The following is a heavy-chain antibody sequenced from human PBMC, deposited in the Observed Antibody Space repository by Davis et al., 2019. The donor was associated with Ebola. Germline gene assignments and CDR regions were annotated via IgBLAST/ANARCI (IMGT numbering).Heavy chain of an antibody. CDR3: ARGGFFSPLYEFYYFDY. J-gene: IGHJ4*02. V-gene: IGHV4-34*01. CDR2: INHSGST. Sequence: SETLSLTCAVYGGSFSGYYWSWIRQPPGKGLEWIGEINHSGSTNYNPSLKSRVTISVDTSKNQFSLKLSSVTAADTAVYYCARGGFFSPLYEFYYFDYWGQGTLVTVSS. CDR1: GGSFSGYY. D-gene: IGHD3-3*01.